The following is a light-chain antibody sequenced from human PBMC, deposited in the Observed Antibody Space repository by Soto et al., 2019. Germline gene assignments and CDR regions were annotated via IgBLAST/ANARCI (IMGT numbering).Light chain of an antibody. CDR3: QQYNNWPPWT. CDR2: GAS. J-gene: IGKJ1*01. Sequence: EIVMTQSPATLSVSPGERATLSCRASQSVSSNLAWYQQKPGQAPRLLIYGASTRATGIPARFSDSGSGTEFTLTISNLQSEDFPVYYRQQYNNWPPWTFGQGTKVEIK. CDR1: QSVSSN. V-gene: IGKV3-15*01.